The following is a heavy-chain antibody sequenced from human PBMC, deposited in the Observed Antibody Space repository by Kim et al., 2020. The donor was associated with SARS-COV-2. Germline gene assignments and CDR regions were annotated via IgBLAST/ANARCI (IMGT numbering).Heavy chain of an antibody. J-gene: IGHJ4*02. V-gene: IGHV3-33*05. CDR3: ARDPKRTRGAAAWEFDY. Sequence: GGSLRLSCAASGFTFSSYGMHWVRQAPGKGLEWVAVISYDGSNKYYADSVKGRFTISRDNSKNTLYLQMNSLRAEDTAVYYCARDPKRTRGAAAWEFDYWGQGTLVTVSS. CDR2: ISYDGSNK. CDR1: GFTFSSYG. D-gene: IGHD6-13*01.